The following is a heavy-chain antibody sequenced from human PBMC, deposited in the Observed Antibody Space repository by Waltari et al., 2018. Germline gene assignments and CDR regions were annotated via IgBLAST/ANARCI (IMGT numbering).Heavy chain of an antibody. CDR2: INHSGST. CDR3: ARGGSNGYCSSTSCHRGWFDP. V-gene: IGHV4-34*01. CDR1: GGSFSGYY. J-gene: IGHJ5*02. Sequence: QVQLQHWGAGLLKPSETLSLTCAVYGGSFSGYYWSWIRQPPGKGLEWIGEINHSGSTNYNPSLKSRVTISVDTSKNQFSLKLSSVTAADTAVYYCARGGSNGYCSSTSCHRGWFDPWGQGTLVTVSS. D-gene: IGHD2-2*01.